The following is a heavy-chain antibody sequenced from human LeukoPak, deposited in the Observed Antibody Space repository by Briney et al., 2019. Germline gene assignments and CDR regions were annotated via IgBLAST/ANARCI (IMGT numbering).Heavy chain of an antibody. CDR2: IKQDESEK. D-gene: IGHD3-22*01. Sequence: GGSLRLSCVVSGFTFSGYWMSWVRQAPGKGLEWVANIKQDESEKYYVDSVKGRFTISRDNAKNSLYLQMNSLRAEDTAVYYCARDPVWYDSSGYHPGVWGKGTTVTVSS. CDR3: ARDPVWYDSSGYHPGV. J-gene: IGHJ6*04. V-gene: IGHV3-7*01. CDR1: GFTFSGYW.